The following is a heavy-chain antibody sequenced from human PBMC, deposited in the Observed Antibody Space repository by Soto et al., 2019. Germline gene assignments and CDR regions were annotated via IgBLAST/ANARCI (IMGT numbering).Heavy chain of an antibody. CDR2: IYYSGST. J-gene: IGHJ4*02. CDR1: GGSISSSSYY. V-gene: IGHV4-39*01. CDR3: ARHGSSGSYYGVPDY. Sequence: SETLSLTCTVSGGSISSSSYYWGWIRQPPGKGLEWIGSIYYSGSTYYNPSLKSRVTISVDTSKNQFSLKLSSVTAADTAVYYCARHGSSGSYYGVPDYWGQGTLVTVSS. D-gene: IGHD1-26*01.